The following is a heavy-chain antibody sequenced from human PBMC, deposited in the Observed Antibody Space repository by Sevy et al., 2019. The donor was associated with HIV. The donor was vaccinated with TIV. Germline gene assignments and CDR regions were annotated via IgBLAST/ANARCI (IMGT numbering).Heavy chain of an antibody. J-gene: IGHJ5*02. D-gene: IGHD3-16*01. CDR1: GGSISSSRHY. CDR2: RFYSGGA. V-gene: IGHV4-39*01. CDR3: ARHPLGNWFDL. Sequence: SETLSLTCNVSGGSISSSRHYWGWIRQSPGKSLEWIGSRFYSGGAYYNPSLQSRVTMSVDTSKNQFSLNVNSVTAAYTAVYYFARHPLGNWFDLWGQGILVTVSS.